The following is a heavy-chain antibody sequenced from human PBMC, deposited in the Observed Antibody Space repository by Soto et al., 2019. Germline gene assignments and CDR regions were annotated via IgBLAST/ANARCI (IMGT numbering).Heavy chain of an antibody. V-gene: IGHV3-23*01. J-gene: IGHJ4*02. CDR2: ISGSGGST. CDR3: ARWDVEAVAGTSDY. CDR1: GFTFSSYA. D-gene: IGHD6-19*01. Sequence: GGSLRLSCAASGFTFSSYAMSWVRQAPGKGLEWVSAISGSGGSTYYADSVKGRFTISRDNSKNTLYLQMNSLRAEDTAVYYCARWDVEAVAGTSDYWGQGTLVTVSS.